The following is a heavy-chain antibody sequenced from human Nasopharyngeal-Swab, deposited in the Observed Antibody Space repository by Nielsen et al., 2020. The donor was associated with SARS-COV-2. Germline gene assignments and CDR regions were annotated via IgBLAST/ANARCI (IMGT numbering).Heavy chain of an antibody. CDR3: ARDPHGVRGAMQDAFDL. J-gene: IGHJ3*01. Sequence: GESLKISCAVSGFTFNNYWMHWVRQAPGKGLVWVSRINGEESRTSYADSVKGQFTISRDNAKNTLYLQMNSLRADDAAMYYCARDPHGVRGAMQDAFDLWGQGTMVTVSS. D-gene: IGHD3-16*01. CDR1: GFTFNNYW. CDR2: INGEESRT. V-gene: IGHV3-74*01.